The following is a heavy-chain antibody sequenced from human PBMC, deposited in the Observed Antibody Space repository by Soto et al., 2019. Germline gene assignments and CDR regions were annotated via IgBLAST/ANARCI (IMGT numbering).Heavy chain of an antibody. CDR1: GFTFSSYA. CDR2: ISYDGNNK. J-gene: IGHJ6*02. D-gene: IGHD2-21*02. Sequence: QVQLVESGGGVVQPGRSLRLSCAASGFTFSSYAMHWVRQAPGKGLEWVAVISYDGNNKYYADSVKGRFTMSRDNSKNTRYLQMNTLRAEDTAVYYCVRDKYWVTSAYGIDVWGQGTTVTVSS. V-gene: IGHV3-30-3*01. CDR3: VRDKYWVTSAYGIDV.